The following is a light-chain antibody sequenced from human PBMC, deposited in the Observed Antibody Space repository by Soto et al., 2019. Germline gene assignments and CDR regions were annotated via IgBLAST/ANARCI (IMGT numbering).Light chain of an antibody. Sequence: EIVLTQSPATVSLSPGERTTLSCRASQSVSSYLAWYQQKPGQAPRLLIYGASTRATGIPARFSGSGSGTEFTLTISILQSEDFAVYYCQQYNNWPPWTFGQGTKVDIK. CDR2: GAS. CDR1: QSVSSY. V-gene: IGKV3-15*01. J-gene: IGKJ1*01. CDR3: QQYNNWPPWT.